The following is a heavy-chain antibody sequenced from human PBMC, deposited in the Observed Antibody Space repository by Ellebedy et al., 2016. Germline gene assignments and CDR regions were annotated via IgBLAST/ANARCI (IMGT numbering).Heavy chain of an antibody. CDR2: IKEDGSFK. Sequence: GTLSLTCAASGFTFSSYWMYWVRQAPGKGLEWVASIKEDGSFKQYVDSVRGRFTISRDNAKNSVYLQMNVLRVEDRGIYYCATDLRPLTRGWGYWGQGTLVTVSS. J-gene: IGHJ4*02. CDR1: GFTFSSYW. CDR3: ATDLRPLTRGWGY. V-gene: IGHV3-7*01. D-gene: IGHD3-10*01.